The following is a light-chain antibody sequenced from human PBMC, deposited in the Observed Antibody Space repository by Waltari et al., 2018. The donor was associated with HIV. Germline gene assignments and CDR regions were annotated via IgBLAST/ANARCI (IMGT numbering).Light chain of an antibody. V-gene: IGLV1-44*01. CDR3: AAWDDNLNGL. J-gene: IGLJ3*02. CDR1: RSNIGSNS. Sequence: QSVLTPPPSASGTPGQRVTISCSGRRSNIGSNSVSWYQQLPGTAPRLLIFKNNQRPSGVPDRFSGSKSGTSASLAISGLQSEDEADYYCAAWDDNLNGLFGGGTKLTVL. CDR2: KNN.